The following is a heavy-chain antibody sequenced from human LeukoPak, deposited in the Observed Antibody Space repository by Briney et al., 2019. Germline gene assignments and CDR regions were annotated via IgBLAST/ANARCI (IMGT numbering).Heavy chain of an antibody. CDR2: INPNSGGT. D-gene: IGHD3-22*01. CDR1: GYTFTGYY. CDR3: ARAYYDSSGYSRFDP. Sequence: GASMKVSCKASGYTFTGYYMHWVRQAPGQGLEWMGWINPNSGGTDYAQKFQGRVTMTRDTSISTAYMEVSRLRSDDTAVYYCARAYYDSSGYSRFDPWGKGTLVTISS. J-gene: IGHJ5*02. V-gene: IGHV1-2*02.